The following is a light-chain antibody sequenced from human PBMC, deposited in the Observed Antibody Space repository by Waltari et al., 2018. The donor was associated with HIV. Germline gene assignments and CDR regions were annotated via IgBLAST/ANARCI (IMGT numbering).Light chain of an antibody. Sequence: YELTQPPSVSVSPGQKARITCSGLQLSDQYASWYQQKSGQAPVLVIYKDTERPSGIPGRFSGSTSGTTVTLIISGVQAEDEADYYCQSSDNGGTYVVFGGGTKLTVL. V-gene: IGLV3-25*03. CDR1: QLSDQY. CDR2: KDT. J-gene: IGLJ2*01. CDR3: QSSDNGGTYVV.